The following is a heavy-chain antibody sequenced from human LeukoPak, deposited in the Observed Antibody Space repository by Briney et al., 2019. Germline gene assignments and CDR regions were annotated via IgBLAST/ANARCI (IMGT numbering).Heavy chain of an antibody. J-gene: IGHJ4*02. CDR3: ARDGYYYDSSGCYYFDY. V-gene: IGHV1-46*01. D-gene: IGHD3-22*01. Sequence: ASVKVSCKASGYTFTSYYMHWVRQAPGQGLEWMGIINPSGGSTSYAQKFQGRVTMTRDTSTSTVYMELSSLRSEDTAVYYCARDGYYYDSSGCYYFDYWGQGTLVTVSS. CDR1: GYTFTSYY. CDR2: INPSGGST.